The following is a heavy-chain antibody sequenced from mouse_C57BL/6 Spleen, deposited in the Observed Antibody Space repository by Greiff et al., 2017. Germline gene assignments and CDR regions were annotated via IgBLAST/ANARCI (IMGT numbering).Heavy chain of an antibody. D-gene: IGHD1-1*01. CDR2: INPNNGGT. Sequence: VQLQQSGPELVKPGASVKMSCKASGYTFTDYNMHWVKQSHGKSLEWIGYINPNNGGTSYNQKFKGKATLTVNKSSSTAYMELRSLTSEDSAVYYCASQGYYGSSFWFAYWGQGTLVTVSA. J-gene: IGHJ3*01. CDR1: GYTFTDYN. CDR3: ASQGYYGSSFWFAY. V-gene: IGHV1-22*01.